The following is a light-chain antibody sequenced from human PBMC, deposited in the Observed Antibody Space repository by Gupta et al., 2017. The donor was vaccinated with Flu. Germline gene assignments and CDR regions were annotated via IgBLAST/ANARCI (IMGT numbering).Light chain of an antibody. CDR2: KGS. CDR3: RQDKHWPWT. V-gene: IGKV2-30*02. Sequence: VTLGRPASISCSSSQNLVHSDGNNYFNWFQQRPGQSPRRLIYKGSNRDSGVPDRFSGSGSGTDFTLKISSGEADDVGVYYCRQDKHWPWTFGQGAKVEIK. J-gene: IGKJ1*01. CDR1: QNLVHSDGNNY.